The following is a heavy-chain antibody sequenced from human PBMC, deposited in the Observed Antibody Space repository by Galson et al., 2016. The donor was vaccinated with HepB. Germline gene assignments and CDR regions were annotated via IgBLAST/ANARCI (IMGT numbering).Heavy chain of an antibody. Sequence: SLRLSCAASGITFNTYNMVWVRQAPGKGLEWVSYISTSSSPISYRDSVKGRFTISRDDSKSTLYLRMDSLRVEDTATYHCTKRCMTNTCHNADDFWGQGTLVTVSS. CDR1: GITFNTYN. CDR3: TKRCMTNTCHNADDF. J-gene: IGHJ4*02. CDR2: ISTSSSPI. V-gene: IGHV3-21*04. D-gene: IGHD2-8*01.